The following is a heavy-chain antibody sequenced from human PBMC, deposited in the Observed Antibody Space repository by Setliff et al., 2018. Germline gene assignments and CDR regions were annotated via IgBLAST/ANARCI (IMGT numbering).Heavy chain of an antibody. D-gene: IGHD1-1*01. CDR2: IYYSGST. CDR3: ARVRNTQNGFFDY. V-gene: IGHV4-30-4*08. Sequence: SETLSLTCTVSGGSISSGDYYWSWIRQPPGKGLEWIGYIYYSGSTYYNPSLKSRVTISVDTSKNQFSLKLSSVTAADTALYYCARVRNTQNGFFDYWSQGTLVT. J-gene: IGHJ4*02. CDR1: GGSISSGDYY.